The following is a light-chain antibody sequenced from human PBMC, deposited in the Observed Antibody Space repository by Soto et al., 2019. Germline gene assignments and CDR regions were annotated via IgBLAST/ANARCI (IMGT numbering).Light chain of an antibody. V-gene: IGKV3-20*01. CDR1: ESVDIN. Sequence: EIVLTQSPATLSVSPGERVTLSCRASESVDINLAWYQQKPGQAPRLLIYGASSRATGIPDRFSGSGSGTDFTLTISRLEPADFAVYFCQQYGSSPATFGQGTKVDIK. CDR2: GAS. CDR3: QQYGSSPAT. J-gene: IGKJ1*01.